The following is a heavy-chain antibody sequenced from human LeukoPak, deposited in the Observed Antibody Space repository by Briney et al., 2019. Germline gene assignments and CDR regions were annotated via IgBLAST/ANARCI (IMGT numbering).Heavy chain of an antibody. CDR2: ISSSSSTI. D-gene: IGHD2-21*02. CDR1: GFTFSIYS. J-gene: IGHJ4*02. V-gene: IGHV3-48*02. CDR3: AKGTYCGGDCFAFFGY. Sequence: AGGSLRLSCAASGFTFSIYSTNWARQAPGRGLEWVSYISSSSSTIYYAGLGKGRSTIPRDNAKNSLYLQMNSLRDEDTAVYYCAKGTYCGGDCFAFFGYWGQGTLVTVSS.